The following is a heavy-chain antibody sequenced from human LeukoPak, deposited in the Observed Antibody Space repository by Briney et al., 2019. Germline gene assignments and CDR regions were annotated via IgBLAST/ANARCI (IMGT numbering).Heavy chain of an antibody. CDR1: GFSFSSYG. CDR3: AKPFSVVIPAAPGY. J-gene: IGHJ4*02. CDR2: IRYDGSNK. V-gene: IGHV3-30*02. D-gene: IGHD2-2*01. Sequence: PGGSLRLSCAASGFSFSSYGMHWVRQAPGKGLEWVAFIRYDGSNKYYADSVKGRFTITRDNSKNTLYLQMNSLRVEDTAVYYCAKPFSVVIPAAPGYWGQGTLVTVSS.